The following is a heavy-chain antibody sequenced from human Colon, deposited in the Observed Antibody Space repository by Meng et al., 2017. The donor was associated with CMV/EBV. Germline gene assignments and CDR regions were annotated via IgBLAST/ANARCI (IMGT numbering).Heavy chain of an antibody. CDR3: AKVLPTVSARPLGLDY. CDR2: ISSSGSTM. V-gene: IGHV3-11*01. Sequence: GESLKISCAASGFTFTDYYMNWIRQAPGKGLEWVSYISSSGSTMYYADSVKGRFTISRDNSRNTLSLLMNSLRPEDTAIYYCAKVLPTVSARPLGLDYWGPGTLVTVSS. D-gene: IGHD6-6*01. CDR1: GFTFTDYY. J-gene: IGHJ4*02.